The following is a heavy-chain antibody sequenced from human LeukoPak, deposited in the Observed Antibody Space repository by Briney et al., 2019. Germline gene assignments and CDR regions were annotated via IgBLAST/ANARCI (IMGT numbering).Heavy chain of an antibody. J-gene: IGHJ4*02. D-gene: IGHD2-15*01. CDR1: GFTLSSYN. V-gene: IGHV3-48*04. Sequence: GGSLRLSCAASGFTLSSYNMNWVRQAPGKGLEWVSYISSSSSTIYYADSVKGRFTISRDNAKNSLYLQMNSLRAEDTAVYYCARGRYSDYWGQGTLVTVSS. CDR2: ISSSSSTI. CDR3: ARGRYSDY.